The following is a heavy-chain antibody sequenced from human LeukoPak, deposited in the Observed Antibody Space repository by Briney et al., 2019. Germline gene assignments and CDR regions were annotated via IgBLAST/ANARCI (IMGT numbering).Heavy chain of an antibody. V-gene: IGHV4-38-2*01. D-gene: IGHD2-15*01. CDR2: IYHSGST. J-gene: IGHJ4*02. Sequence: SETLSLTCAVSGYSISSGYYWGWIRQPPGKGLEWIGSIYHSGSTYYNPSLKSRVTISVDTSKNQFSLKLSSVTAADTAVYYCARHFMGGGISNNVDYWGQGTLVTVSS. CDR3: ARHFMGGGISNNVDY. CDR1: GYSISSGYY.